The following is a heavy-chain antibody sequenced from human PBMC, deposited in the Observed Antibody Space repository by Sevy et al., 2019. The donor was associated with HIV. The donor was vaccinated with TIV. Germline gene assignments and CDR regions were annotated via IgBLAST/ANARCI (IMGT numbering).Heavy chain of an antibody. Sequence: GGSLRLSCAASGFTFSSYSMNWVRQAPGKGLEWVSYISSSSSTIYYTDSVKGRFTISRDNAKSSLYLQMNSLRDEDTAVYYCARDSYSYGNEGWFDPWGQGTLVTVS. D-gene: IGHD5-18*01. CDR1: GFTFSSYS. CDR3: ARDSYSYGNEGWFDP. J-gene: IGHJ5*02. V-gene: IGHV3-48*02. CDR2: ISSSSSTI.